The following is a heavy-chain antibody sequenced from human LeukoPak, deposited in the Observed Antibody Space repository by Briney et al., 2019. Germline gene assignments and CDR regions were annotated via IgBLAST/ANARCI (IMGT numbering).Heavy chain of an antibody. Sequence: SETLSLTCTGSGGSISSYYWSWVRQPPGKGLEWIGYIYYSGSTNYNPSLKSRVTISVDTSKNQFSLKLSSVTAADTAVYYCARDLGGGSGSYHDYWGQGTLVTVSS. J-gene: IGHJ4*02. CDR3: ARDLGGGSGSYHDY. D-gene: IGHD3-10*01. CDR2: IYYSGST. V-gene: IGHV4-59*01. CDR1: GGSISSYY.